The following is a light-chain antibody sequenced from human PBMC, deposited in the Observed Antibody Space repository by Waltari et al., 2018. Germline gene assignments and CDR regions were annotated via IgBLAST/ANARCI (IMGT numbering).Light chain of an antibody. CDR1: QDIRNY. V-gene: IGKV1-33*01. Sequence: DIQMTQSPSSLSASVGDRFTISCQASQDIRNYLNWYQHKPGKAPKLLIYDASNMKTGVPSRCTGRGSGTNCTFTINSLQPEDIATYYCKQSGTFGQGTRLEIK. CDR3: KQSGT. CDR2: DAS. J-gene: IGKJ5*01.